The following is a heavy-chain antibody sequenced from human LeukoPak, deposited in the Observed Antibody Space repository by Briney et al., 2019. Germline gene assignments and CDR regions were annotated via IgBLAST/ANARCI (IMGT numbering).Heavy chain of an antibody. J-gene: IGHJ6*03. V-gene: IGHV4-30-4*08. CDR1: GGSISSGDYY. Sequence: SQTLSLTCTVSGGSISSGDYYWSWIRQPPGKGLEWIGYIYYGGSTYYNPSLKSRVTISVDTSKNQFSLKLSSVTAADTAVYYCARVASITIFGVVLDYYYYMDVWGKGTTVTVSS. CDR3: ARVASITIFGVVLDYYYYMDV. CDR2: IYYGGST. D-gene: IGHD3-3*01.